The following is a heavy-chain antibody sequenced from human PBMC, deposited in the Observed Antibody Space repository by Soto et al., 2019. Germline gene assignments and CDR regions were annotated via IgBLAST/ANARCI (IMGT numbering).Heavy chain of an antibody. CDR3: RTQWLD. J-gene: IGHJ4*02. D-gene: IGHD6-19*01. CDR1: GFTFSSYA. Sequence: EVQLLESGGGLVQPGGSLRLSCAASGFTFSSYAMSWVRQAPGKGLEWVGLIKKKADGGTTEYAAPLKGRFTISRDDSKNTLYLQLSSLKTEDTAVYYCRTQWLDWGRGTLVTVSS. CDR2: IKKKADGGTT. V-gene: IGHV3-15*01.